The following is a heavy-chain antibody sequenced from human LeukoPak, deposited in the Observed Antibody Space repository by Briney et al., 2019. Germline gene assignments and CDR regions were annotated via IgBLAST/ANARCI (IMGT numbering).Heavy chain of an antibody. CDR3: ARPRESSWSPEY. Sequence: SETLSLTCTVPGGSISSSYWSWIRQPPGKGLEWIGYISYSGSTNYNPSLKSRVTISVDTSKNQFSLKLSSVTAADTAVYYCARPRESSWSPEYWGQGTLVTVSS. V-gene: IGHV4-59*01. D-gene: IGHD6-13*01. CDR2: ISYSGST. J-gene: IGHJ4*02. CDR1: GGSISSSY.